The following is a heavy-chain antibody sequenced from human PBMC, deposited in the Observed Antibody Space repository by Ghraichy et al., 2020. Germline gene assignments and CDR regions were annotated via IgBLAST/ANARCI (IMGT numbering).Heavy chain of an antibody. D-gene: IGHD3-3*01. V-gene: IGHV1-18*01. J-gene: IGHJ4*02. Sequence: ASVKVSCKASGYTFTSYGISWVRQAPGQGLEWMGWISAYNGNTNYAQKLQGRVTMTTDTSTSTAYMELRSLRSDDTAVYYCARDRGTSVAYYDFWSGPYYFDYWGQGTLVTVSS. CDR2: ISAYNGNT. CDR1: GYTFTSYG. CDR3: ARDRGTSVAYYDFWSGPYYFDY.